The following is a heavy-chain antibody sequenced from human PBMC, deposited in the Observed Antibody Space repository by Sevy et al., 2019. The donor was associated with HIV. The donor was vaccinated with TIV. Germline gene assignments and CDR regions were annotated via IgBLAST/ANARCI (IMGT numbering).Heavy chain of an antibody. J-gene: IGHJ4*02. D-gene: IGHD3-16*02. CDR2: ISAYNGNT. V-gene: IGHV1-18*04. CDR1: GYTFTSYG. Sequence: ASVKVSCKASGYTFTSYGISWVRQAPGQGLEWMGWISAYNGNTNYAQKLQGRVTMTTDTSTSTAYMELRSLRSDDTAVYYCARDAYDYVWRSYRSYYFDYWGQGTLVTVSS. CDR3: ARDAYDYVWRSYRSYYFDY.